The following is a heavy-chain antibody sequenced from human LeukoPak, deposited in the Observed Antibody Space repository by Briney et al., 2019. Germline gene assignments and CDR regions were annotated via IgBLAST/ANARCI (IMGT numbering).Heavy chain of an antibody. D-gene: IGHD2-2*01. V-gene: IGHV4-31*03. J-gene: IGHJ4*02. CDR1: GVSISSTGLY. CDR3: ARDSFLGYCSSTSCHYFDY. CDR2: IYYSGST. Sequence: SETLSLTCTVSGVSISSTGLYWGWIRQPPGKGLEWIGYIYYSGSTYYNPSLKSRVTISVDTSKNQFSLKLSSVTAADTAVYYCARDSFLGYCSSTSCHYFDYWGRGTLVTVSS.